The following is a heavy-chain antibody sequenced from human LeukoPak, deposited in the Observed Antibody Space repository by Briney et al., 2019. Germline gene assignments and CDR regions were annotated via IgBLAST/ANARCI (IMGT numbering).Heavy chain of an antibody. CDR2: ISGSGGST. J-gene: IGHJ4*02. D-gene: IGHD1-26*01. V-gene: IGHV3-23*01. Sequence: GGSLRLSCAASGFTFSSYAMSWVRQAPGKRLEWVSAISGSGGSTYYADTVKGRFTISRDNSKNTLYLQMNSLRAEDTAVYYCAKEPYSGSSYYFDYWGQGTLVTVSS. CDR1: GFTFSSYA. CDR3: AKEPYSGSSYYFDY.